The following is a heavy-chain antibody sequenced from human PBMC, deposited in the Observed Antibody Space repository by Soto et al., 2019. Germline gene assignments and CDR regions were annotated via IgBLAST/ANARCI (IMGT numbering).Heavy chain of an antibody. Sequence: PSETLSLTCAVSGGSISSGGYSWSWIRQPPGKGLEWIGYIYHSGSTYYNPSLKSRVTISVDRSKNQFSLKLSSVTAADTAVYYCARGRSSTSKYYFDYWGQGTLVTVYS. CDR2: IYHSGST. D-gene: IGHD2-2*01. V-gene: IGHV4-30-2*01. CDR3: ARGRSSTSKYYFDY. J-gene: IGHJ4*02. CDR1: GGSISSGGYS.